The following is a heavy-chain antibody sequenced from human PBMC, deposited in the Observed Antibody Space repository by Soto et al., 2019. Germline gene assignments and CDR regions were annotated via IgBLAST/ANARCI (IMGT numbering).Heavy chain of an antibody. CDR2: ISGSRGST. Sequence: EVQLLESGGGLVQPGGSLRLSCAASGFTFSSYAMSWVRQAPGKGLEWVSAISGSRGSTYYADSVKGRFTISRDNSKNTLYLQMNSLTAEDTAVYYCVLSIAAHDAFDIWGQGTMVTVSS. CDR1: GFTFSSYA. D-gene: IGHD6-6*01. V-gene: IGHV3-23*01. J-gene: IGHJ3*02. CDR3: VLSIAAHDAFDI.